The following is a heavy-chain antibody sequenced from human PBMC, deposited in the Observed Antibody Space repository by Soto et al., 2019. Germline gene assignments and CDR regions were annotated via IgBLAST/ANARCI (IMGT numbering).Heavy chain of an antibody. D-gene: IGHD4-17*01. CDR3: TTVTTVDYYFDY. CDR1: GLTFSDRY. J-gene: IGHJ4*02. V-gene: IGHV3-72*01. Sequence: EVQLVESGGGLVQPGGSLRLSCAASGLTFSDRYMDWVRQAPGKGLEWVGRIRKKTNSYTTEYAAPVKGRFIISRDDSTNSLYLQMSSLKTGDTGVYYCTTVTTVDYYFDYWGQGSLVTVSS. CDR2: IRKKTNSYTT.